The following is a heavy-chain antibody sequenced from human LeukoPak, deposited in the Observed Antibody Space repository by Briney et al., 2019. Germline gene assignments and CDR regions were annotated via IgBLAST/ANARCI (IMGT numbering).Heavy chain of an antibody. CDR1: GFTFSSYD. CDR2: ISYDGSNK. Sequence: GGSLRLSCAASGFTFSSYDMHWVRQAPGKGLEWVAVISYDGSNKYYADSVKGRFTISRDNSKNTLYLQMNSLRAEDTAVYYCARSDDESYSSGWYWFDPWGQGTLVTVSS. D-gene: IGHD6-19*01. CDR3: ARSDDESYSSGWYWFDP. J-gene: IGHJ5*02. V-gene: IGHV3-30-3*01.